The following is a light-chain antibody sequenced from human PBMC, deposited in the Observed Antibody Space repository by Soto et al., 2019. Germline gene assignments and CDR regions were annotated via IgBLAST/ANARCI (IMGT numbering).Light chain of an antibody. CDR3: SSYVASNNVV. CDR1: SSDVGGYNY. Sequence: QSALTQPPSASGSPGQSVTISCTGTSSDVGGYNYVSWYQQHPGKAPKLMIFEVNKRPSGVPDRFSGSKSGNTASLIVSGLQAEDEADYYCSSYVASNNVVFGGGTKLTVL. CDR2: EVN. V-gene: IGLV2-8*01. J-gene: IGLJ2*01.